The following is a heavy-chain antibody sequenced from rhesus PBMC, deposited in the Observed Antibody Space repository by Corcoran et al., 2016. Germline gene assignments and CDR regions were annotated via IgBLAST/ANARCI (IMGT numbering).Heavy chain of an antibody. J-gene: IGHJ4*01. Sequence: QLQLQESGPGLVKPSETLSLTCAVSGGSISSNYWSWIRQPPGKGLEWIGPISVSGGSTDYNPSLKSRDTISTDTTKNQFSLELSSVTAADPAVYYCARQGGGVIVWVDYWGQGVLVTVSS. CDR3: ARQGGGVIVWVDY. CDR1: GGSISSNY. CDR2: ISVSGGST. V-gene: IGHV4-173*01. D-gene: IGHD3-34*01.